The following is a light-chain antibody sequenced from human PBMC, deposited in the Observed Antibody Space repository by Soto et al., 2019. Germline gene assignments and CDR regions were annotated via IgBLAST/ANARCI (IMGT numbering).Light chain of an antibody. CDR3: SSYTISGTV. CDR2: DVS. V-gene: IGLV2-14*01. CDR1: SSDIGDYNY. Sequence: QSALTQPASVSGSPGQSITISCTGTSSDIGDYNYVSWYQQHPGKAPKLMIFDVSDRPSGVSNRFSGSKSGNTASLTISGLQAEDEADYYCSSYTISGTVFGTGTKVTVL. J-gene: IGLJ1*01.